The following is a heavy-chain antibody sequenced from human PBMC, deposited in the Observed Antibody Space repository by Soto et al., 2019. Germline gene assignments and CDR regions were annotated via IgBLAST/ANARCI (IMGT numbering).Heavy chain of an antibody. CDR3: ARGLRFKFDP. J-gene: IGHJ5*02. CDR2: IYYSGST. CDR1: GGSISSYY. Sequence: SETLSLTCTVSGGSISSYYWSWIRQPPGKGLEWIGYIYYSGSTNYNPSLKSRVTISVDTSKNQFSLKLSSVTAADTAVYYCARGLRFKFDPWGQGTLVTVSS. D-gene: IGHD3-3*01. V-gene: IGHV4-59*01.